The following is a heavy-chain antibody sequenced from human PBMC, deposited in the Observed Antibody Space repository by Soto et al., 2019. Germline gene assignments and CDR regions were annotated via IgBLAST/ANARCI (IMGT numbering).Heavy chain of an antibody. CDR3: ARDQLEGNWFAP. CDR2: IYHRGST. J-gene: IGHJ5*02. Sequence: QLQLQESGSGLVRPSQTLSLTCAVSGGSISSGGYSWNWIRQPPGKGLEWIGYIYHRGSTPYTPSPTSRVTISVDKSKNQFSLKLTSVTAADTAVYYCARDQLEGNWFAPWGQGTLVTVSS. CDR1: GGSISSGGYS. D-gene: IGHD1-1*01. V-gene: IGHV4-30-2*01.